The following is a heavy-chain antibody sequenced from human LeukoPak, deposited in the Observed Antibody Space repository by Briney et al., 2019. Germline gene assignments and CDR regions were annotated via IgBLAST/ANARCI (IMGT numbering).Heavy chain of an antibody. CDR2: IKTSGST. V-gene: IGHV4-4*07. J-gene: IGHJ4*02. D-gene: IGHD6-13*01. CDR1: GGSISTYY. CDR3: ARLTWYRPFDY. Sequence: PSETLSLTCTVSGGSISTYYWSWIRQPVGKGLEWIGHIKTSGSTHYNPSLRSRITMSVDTSKNQFSLNRSSVTAADTAVYYCARLTWYRPFDYWGQGTLVTVSS.